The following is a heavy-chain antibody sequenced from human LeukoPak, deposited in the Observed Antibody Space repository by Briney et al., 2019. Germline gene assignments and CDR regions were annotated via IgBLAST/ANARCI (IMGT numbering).Heavy chain of an antibody. Sequence: GGSLRLSCAASGFTVSSDYMSWVRQAPGKGLGWVSVIYSGGSTYYADSVKGRFTISRDKSKNTVYLQMSSLRFEDTAMYYCARNWFDPWGQGTLVTVSS. J-gene: IGHJ5*02. V-gene: IGHV3-53*05. CDR2: IYSGGST. CDR3: ARNWFDP. CDR1: GFTVSSDY.